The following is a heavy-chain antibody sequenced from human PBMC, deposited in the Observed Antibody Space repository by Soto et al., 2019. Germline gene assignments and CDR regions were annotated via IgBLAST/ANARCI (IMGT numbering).Heavy chain of an antibody. CDR3: TIGERGYRLGASAMDV. V-gene: IGHV1-69*06. CDR2: IIPIFGTA. Sequence: QVQMVQSWAEVKKPGSSVKVSCQASVDTFSSYAISWVRQAHGQGLEWMGGIIPIFGTANYAHKCQGRVTSSADKSTGTAYMEVSCLRFGDKAEYYCTIGERGYRLGASAMDVWGQGTTVIVSS. D-gene: IGHD5-18*01. J-gene: IGHJ6*02. CDR1: VDTFSSYA.